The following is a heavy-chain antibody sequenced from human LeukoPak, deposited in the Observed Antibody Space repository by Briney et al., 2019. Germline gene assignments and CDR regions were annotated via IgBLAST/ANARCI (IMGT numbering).Heavy chain of an antibody. CDR3: AKVSGGGLYYDGMDV. J-gene: IGHJ6*02. CDR1: GFTFDNYA. V-gene: IGHV3-23*01. Sequence: GGSLRLSCAASGFTFDNYAMNWVRQAPGKGLEWVSVISGSGGTTYYADSVKGRFTISRDSSKNTLYLQMNSLRAEDTAVYYCAKVSGGGLYYDGMDVWGQGTTVTVSS. CDR2: ISGSGGTT. D-gene: IGHD1-14*01.